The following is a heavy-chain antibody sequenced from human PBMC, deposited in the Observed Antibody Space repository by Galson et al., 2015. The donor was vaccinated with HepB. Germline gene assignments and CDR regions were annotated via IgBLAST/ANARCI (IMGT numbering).Heavy chain of an antibody. J-gene: IGHJ4*02. CDR1: GGTFSSYI. CDR2: IIPILGIA. CDR3: ARAPLHLTLAAAGSFFDY. V-gene: IGHV1-69*02. Sequence: SVKVSCKASGGTFSSYIISWVRQAPGQGLEWMGRIIPILGIANYAQKFQGRVTITADKSTSTAYVELSSLRSEDTAMYYCARAPLHLTLAAAGSFFDYWGQGTLVTVSS. D-gene: IGHD6-13*01.